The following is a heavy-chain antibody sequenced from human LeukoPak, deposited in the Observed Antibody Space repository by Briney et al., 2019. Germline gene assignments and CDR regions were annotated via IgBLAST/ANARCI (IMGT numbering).Heavy chain of an antibody. CDR1: GYTFTSYD. D-gene: IGHD5-12*01. J-gene: IGHJ4*02. CDR2: INPNSGST. V-gene: IGHV1-8*03. CDR3: ARGRSTGYPYYFEY. Sequence: ASVKVSCKASGYTFTSYDINWVRQATGQGLEWMGWINPNSGSTGYAQKFQGRVTITRNTSISTAYVELSGLRSEDTAVYYCARGRSTGYPYYFEYWGQGTLVTVSS.